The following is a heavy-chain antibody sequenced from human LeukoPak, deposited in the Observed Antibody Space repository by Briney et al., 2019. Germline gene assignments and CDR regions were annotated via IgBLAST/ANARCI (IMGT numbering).Heavy chain of an antibody. CDR3: TRGFHNNWANYYFDY. Sequence: PGGSLRLSCAASGFTFKLYWMHWVRQVPGKRPVWVSRINDDGSDTIYADSVRGRFTISRDNSKNTLYLQMSSLRAEDTAVYYCTRGFHNNWANYYFDYWGQGTLVTVSS. D-gene: IGHD5-24*01. V-gene: IGHV3-74*01. CDR1: GFTFKLYW. CDR2: INDDGSDT. J-gene: IGHJ4*02.